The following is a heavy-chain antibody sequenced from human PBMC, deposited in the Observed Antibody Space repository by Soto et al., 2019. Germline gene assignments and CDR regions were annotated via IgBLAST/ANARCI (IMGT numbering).Heavy chain of an antibody. J-gene: IGHJ4*02. CDR2: ISNSGSTI. D-gene: IGHD4-4*01. Sequence: GVSLRLSCAASGFTFSDYYMSWIRQAPGKGLEWVSYISNSGSTIYYADSAKGRFTISRDNAKNSLYLQMNSLKAEDTAVYYCARDAAYSNYPHWGQGTLVTVS. CDR3: ARDAAYSNYPH. V-gene: IGHV3-11*01. CDR1: GFTFSDYY.